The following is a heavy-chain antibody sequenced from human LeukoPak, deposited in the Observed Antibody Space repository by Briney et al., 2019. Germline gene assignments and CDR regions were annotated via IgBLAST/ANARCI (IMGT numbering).Heavy chain of an antibody. CDR1: GFTFSNYW. CDR2: IKQDGGAK. Sequence: GGSLRLSCAASGFTFSNYWMSWVRQAPGKGLEWVANIKQDGGAKNYADSVKGRFTISRDNAKNSLYLQMNSLRAEDTAVYYCASHSSSWYGFDHWGQGTLVTVSS. CDR3: ASHSSSWYGFDH. V-gene: IGHV3-7*05. J-gene: IGHJ4*02. D-gene: IGHD6-13*01.